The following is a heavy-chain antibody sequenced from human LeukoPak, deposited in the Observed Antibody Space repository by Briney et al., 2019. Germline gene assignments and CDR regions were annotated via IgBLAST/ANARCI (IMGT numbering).Heavy chain of an antibody. D-gene: IGHD4-17*01. V-gene: IGHV4-31*03. CDR1: GGSITSAGHY. CDR3: ARDKVTVTGNWFDP. Sequence: PSQTLSLTCSVPGGSITSAGHYWSWIRQLPGKGLEWIGYIYYTGSTYYNPSFKSRALISVDTSKYQFSLDLSSVTAADTAVYYCARDKVTVTGNWFDPWGQGTLVTVSS. CDR2: IYYTGST. J-gene: IGHJ5*02.